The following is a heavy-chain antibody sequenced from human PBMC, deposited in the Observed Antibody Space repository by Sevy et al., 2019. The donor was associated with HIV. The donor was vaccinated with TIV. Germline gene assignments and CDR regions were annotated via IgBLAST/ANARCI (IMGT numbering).Heavy chain of an antibody. D-gene: IGHD3-3*02. CDR1: GFTFSSYA. CDR2: ISGSGGST. J-gene: IGHJ6*02. CDR3: AKDRVQLAYGMDV. V-gene: IGHV3-23*01. Sequence: GGSLRLSCAASGFTFSSYAMNWVRQAPGKGLEWVSAISGSGGSTYYADSVKGRFTISRENSKNTLYLQMNSLRAEDTAVYYCAKDRVQLAYGMDVWGQGTTVTVSS.